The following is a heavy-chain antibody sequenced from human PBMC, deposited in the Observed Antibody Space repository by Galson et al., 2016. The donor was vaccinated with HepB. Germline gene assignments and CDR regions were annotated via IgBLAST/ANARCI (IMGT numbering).Heavy chain of an antibody. J-gene: IGHJ2*01. CDR1: GFTFSLYS. V-gene: IGHV3-48*04. CDR3: ARDPYCGGYCNSPRYFHL. CDR2: ISTGGTTI. D-gene: IGHD2-21*02. Sequence: SLRLSCAASGFTFSLYSMYWVRQAPGKGLDWVSYISTGGTTIYYADSVKGRFTISRDNAKNLLYLQMNSLRVEDTAVYYCARDPYCGGYCNSPRYFHLWGRGTLVTVSS.